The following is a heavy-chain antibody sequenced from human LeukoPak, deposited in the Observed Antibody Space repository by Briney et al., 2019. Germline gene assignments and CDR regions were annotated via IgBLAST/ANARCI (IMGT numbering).Heavy chain of an antibody. Sequence: PSETLSLTCTVSGXXISXYYWSWXXXPAXXGLEWIGRIYTSGSTNYNASLKSRVTMSVDTSKKQFSLKLSSVTAADTAVYYXXRGXDTAMIHYFDYWGQGTLVTVSS. CDR2: IYTSGST. CDR1: GXXISXYY. D-gene: IGHD5-18*01. J-gene: IGHJ4*02. V-gene: IGHV4-4*07. CDR3: XRGXDTAMIHYFDY.